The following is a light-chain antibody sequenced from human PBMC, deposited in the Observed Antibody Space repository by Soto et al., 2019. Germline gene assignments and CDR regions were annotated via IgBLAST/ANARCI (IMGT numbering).Light chain of an antibody. CDR2: DDN. Sequence: QSVLTQPPSVSAAPGQKVTISCSGSSSNIGGNSVSWYQQLPGTAPKLLIYDDNKRPSGIPDRFSGSKSGNTASLTISGLQAEDEADYYCCSYAGSGTDNYVFGSGTKVTVL. V-gene: IGLV1-51*01. CDR1: SSNIGGNS. J-gene: IGLJ1*01. CDR3: CSYAGSGTDNYV.